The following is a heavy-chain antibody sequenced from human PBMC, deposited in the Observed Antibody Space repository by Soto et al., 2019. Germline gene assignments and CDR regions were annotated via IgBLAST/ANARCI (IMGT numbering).Heavy chain of an antibody. CDR1: GGSISSGDYY. J-gene: IGHJ4*02. D-gene: IGHD3-22*01. CDR2: IYYSGST. V-gene: IGHV4-30-4*01. CDR3: ARDGHYDDSSGYYGYFDY. Sequence: KASETLSLTCTVSGGSISSGDYYWSWIRQPPGKGLEWIGYIYYSGSTYYNPSLKSRVTISVDTSKNQFSLKLSSVTAADTAVYYCARDGHYDDSSGYYGYFDYLGQGTRGTF.